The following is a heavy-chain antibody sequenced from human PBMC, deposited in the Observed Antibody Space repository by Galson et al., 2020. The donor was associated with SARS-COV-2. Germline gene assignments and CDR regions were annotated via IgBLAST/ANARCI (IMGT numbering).Heavy chain of an antibody. CDR1: GYTLTELS. CDR2: FDPEDGET. CDR3: ATGSAVAGTYHDYYYYYGMDV. D-gene: IGHD6-19*01. V-gene: IGHV1-24*01. Sequence: ASVKVSCKVSGYTLTELSMHWVRQAPGKGLEWMGGFDPEDGETIYAQKFQGRVTMTEDTSTDTAYMELSSLRSEDTAVYYCATGSAVAGTYHDYYYYYGMDVWGQGTTVTVSS. J-gene: IGHJ6*02.